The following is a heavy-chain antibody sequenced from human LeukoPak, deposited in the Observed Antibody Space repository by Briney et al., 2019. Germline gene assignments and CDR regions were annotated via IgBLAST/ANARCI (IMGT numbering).Heavy chain of an antibody. D-gene: IGHD5-24*01. Sequence: PGGSLRLSCAASGFTFSSYAMSWVRQAPGKGLVWVSRINSDGSSTSYADSVKGRFTISRDNAKNTLYLQMNSLRAEDTAVYYCARDQMATITPVPGYYYGMDVWGQGTTVTVSS. CDR1: GFTFSSYA. J-gene: IGHJ6*02. V-gene: IGHV3-74*01. CDR2: INSDGSST. CDR3: ARDQMATITPVPGYYYGMDV.